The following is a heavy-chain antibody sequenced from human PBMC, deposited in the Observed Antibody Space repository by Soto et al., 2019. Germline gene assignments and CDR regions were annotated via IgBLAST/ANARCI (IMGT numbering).Heavy chain of an antibody. CDR3: ARDTVGSGRSGSMPDYYYYYMDV. J-gene: IGHJ6*03. CDR2: ISSSSSTI. D-gene: IGHD3-3*01. Sequence: PGGSLRLSCAASGFTFSSYSMNWVRQAPGKGLEWVSYISSSSSTIYYADSVKGRFTISRDNAKNSLYLQMNSLRAEDTAVYYCARDTVGSGRSGSMPDYYYYYMDVWGKGTTVTVSS. CDR1: GFTFSSYS. V-gene: IGHV3-48*01.